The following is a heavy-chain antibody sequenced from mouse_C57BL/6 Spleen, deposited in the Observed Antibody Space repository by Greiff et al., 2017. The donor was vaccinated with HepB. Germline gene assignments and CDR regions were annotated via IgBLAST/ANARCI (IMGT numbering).Heavy chain of an antibody. CDR1: GFTFSDYY. CDR3: ARYYGSSYSYYYAMDY. D-gene: IGHD1-1*01. Sequence: EVQLVESEGGLVQPGSSMKLSCTASGFTFSDYYMAWVRQVPEKGLEWVANINYDGSSTYYLDSLKSRFIISRDNAKNILYLQMSSLKSEDTATYYCARYYGSSYSYYYAMDYWGQGTSVTVSS. CDR2: INYDGSST. J-gene: IGHJ4*01. V-gene: IGHV5-16*01.